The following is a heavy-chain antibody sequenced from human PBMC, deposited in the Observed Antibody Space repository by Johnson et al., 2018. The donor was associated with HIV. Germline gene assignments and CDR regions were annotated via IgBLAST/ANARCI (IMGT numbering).Heavy chain of an antibody. CDR3: AKEPAVGYSGSFSGAFDI. J-gene: IGHJ3*02. Sequence: QVQLVESGGGVVQPGRSLRLSCAASGFTFSSYGMHWVRQAPGKGLEWVAVISHDGRNEYYTESVGGRFTISRDNSKNTLHLQMNSLRAEDTAVYYCAKEPAVGYSGSFSGAFDIWGQGTLVTVSS. D-gene: IGHD1-26*01. CDR2: ISHDGRNE. CDR1: GFTFSSYG. V-gene: IGHV3-30*18.